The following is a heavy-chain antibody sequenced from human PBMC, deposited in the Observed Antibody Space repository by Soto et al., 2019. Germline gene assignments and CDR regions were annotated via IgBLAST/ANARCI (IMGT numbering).Heavy chain of an antibody. CDR1: GGSISSYY. V-gene: IGHV4-59*08. Sequence: PAETLSLTCTVSGGSISSYYWSWIRQPPGKGLEWIGYIYYSGSTNYNPSLKSRVTISVDTSKNQFSLKLSSVTAADTAVYYCARHWRDFWSGPLDYWGQGTLVTVSS. D-gene: IGHD3-3*01. J-gene: IGHJ4*02. CDR3: ARHWRDFWSGPLDY. CDR2: IYYSGST.